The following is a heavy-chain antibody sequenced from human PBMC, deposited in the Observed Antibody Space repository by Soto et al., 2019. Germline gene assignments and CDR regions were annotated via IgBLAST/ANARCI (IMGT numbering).Heavy chain of an antibody. V-gene: IGHV3-48*01. CDR1: GFTFNVYS. J-gene: IGHJ6*03. Sequence: GGSLRLSCXASGFTFNVYSMNWVRQAPGKGLEWVSYISTSGGPMYYADSVEGRFTISRDNARNSLYLQMNSLRAEDTAVYFCARENYYMDVWGKGTTVTVSS. CDR2: ISTSGGPM. CDR3: ARENYYMDV.